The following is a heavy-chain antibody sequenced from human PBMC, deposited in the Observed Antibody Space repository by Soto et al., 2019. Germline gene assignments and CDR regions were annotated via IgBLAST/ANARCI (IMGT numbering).Heavy chain of an antibody. CDR2: ISGSGGST. Sequence: EVQLLESGGGLVQPGGSLRLSCAASGFTFSSYAMSWVRQAPGKGLEWVSAISGSGGSTYYADSVKGRFTISRDNSKNTLYLQMNRLRAEDTAVYYCAKDLAAMVRPSWFDPWGQGTLVTVSS. J-gene: IGHJ5*02. D-gene: IGHD5-18*01. CDR1: GFTFSSYA. V-gene: IGHV3-23*01. CDR3: AKDLAAMVRPSWFDP.